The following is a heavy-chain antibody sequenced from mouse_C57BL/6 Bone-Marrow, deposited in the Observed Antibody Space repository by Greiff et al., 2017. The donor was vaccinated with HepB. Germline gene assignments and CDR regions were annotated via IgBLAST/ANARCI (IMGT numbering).Heavy chain of an antibody. CDR3: ARGGLLLRCYYFDY. J-gene: IGHJ2*01. Sequence: QVQLKQPGAELVMPGASVKLSCKASGYTFTSYWMHWVKQRPGQGLEWIGEIDPSDSYTNYNQKFKGKSTLTVDKSSSTAYMQLSSLTSEDSAVYYCARGGLLLRCYYFDYWGQGTTLTVSS. CDR2: IDPSDSYT. D-gene: IGHD1-1*01. V-gene: IGHV1-69*01. CDR1: GYTFTSYW.